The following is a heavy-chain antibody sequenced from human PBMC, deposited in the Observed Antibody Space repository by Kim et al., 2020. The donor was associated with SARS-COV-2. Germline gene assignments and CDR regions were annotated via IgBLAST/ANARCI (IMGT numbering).Heavy chain of an antibody. CDR2: INPSGGST. V-gene: IGHV1-46*01. CDR1: GYTFTSYY. CDR3: ARDLVVVPAASGFDY. J-gene: IGHJ4*02. Sequence: ASVKVSCKASGYTFTSYYMHWVRQAPGQGLEWMGIINPSGGSTSYAQQFQGRVTMTRDTSTSTVYMELSSLRSEDTAVYYCARDLVVVPAASGFDYWGQGTLVTVSS. D-gene: IGHD2-2*01.